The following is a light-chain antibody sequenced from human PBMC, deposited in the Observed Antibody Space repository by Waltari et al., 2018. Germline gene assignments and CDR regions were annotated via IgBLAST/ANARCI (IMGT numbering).Light chain of an antibody. CDR3: QQRNKWLPIT. V-gene: IGKV3-11*01. Sequence: EIVLTQSPATLSLSPGDRATLSCRASQSVSSSLAWYQQKPGQAPRLLIYDASNRATGIPARFSGRGSGTDLTLTISSLEPEDFAVYYCQQRNKWLPITFGQGTRLEIK. CDR2: DAS. CDR1: QSVSSS. J-gene: IGKJ5*01.